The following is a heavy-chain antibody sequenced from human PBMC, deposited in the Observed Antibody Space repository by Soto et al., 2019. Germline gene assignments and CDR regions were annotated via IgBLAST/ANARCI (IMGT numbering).Heavy chain of an antibody. V-gene: IGHV1-18*01. J-gene: IGHJ3*02. CDR3: ARAGSIDDAFDI. Sequence: ASVKVSCKASGYTFNRYVISWVRQAPGQGLEWMGWVSTYNDKTNHTQKFQGRVTMTTDTSTTTVYMELRSLRSDDTAVYYCARAGSIDDAFDIWGQGTLVTVSS. CDR2: VSTYNDKT. D-gene: IGHD6-6*01. CDR1: GYTFNRYV.